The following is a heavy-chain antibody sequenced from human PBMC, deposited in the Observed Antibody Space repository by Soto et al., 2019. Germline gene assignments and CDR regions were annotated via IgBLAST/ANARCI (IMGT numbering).Heavy chain of an antibody. Sequence: GGSLRLSCAASGFTFSSYAMHWVRQAPGKGLEWVAVISYDGSNKYYADSVKGRFTISRDNSKNTLYLQMNSLRAEDTAVYYCAREGYQLLFFDYWGQGTLVTVSS. CDR2: ISYDGSNK. D-gene: IGHD2-2*01. J-gene: IGHJ4*02. CDR1: GFTFSSYA. CDR3: AREGYQLLFFDY. V-gene: IGHV3-30-3*01.